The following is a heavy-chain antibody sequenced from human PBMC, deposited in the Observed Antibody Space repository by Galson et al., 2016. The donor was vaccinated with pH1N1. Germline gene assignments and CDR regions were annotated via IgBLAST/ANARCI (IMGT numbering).Heavy chain of an antibody. CDR2: FAPEEGQT. D-gene: IGHD3-16*01. V-gene: IGHV1-24*01. CDR1: GHTLTEFS. Sequence: SVKVSCKVSGHTLTEFSIHWLRQAPAKGPEWMGGFAPEEGQTIYAPKFQGRLTMTEDTSADTAYMELSSLISEDTAVYYCATLGHWGGPWFFDFLGQRTPPTVSS. J-gene: IGHJ4*02. CDR3: ATLGHWGGPWFFDF.